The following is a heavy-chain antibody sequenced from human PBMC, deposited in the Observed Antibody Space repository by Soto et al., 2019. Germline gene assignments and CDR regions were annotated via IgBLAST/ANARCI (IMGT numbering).Heavy chain of an antibody. Sequence: EVQLVESGGGLVQPGGSLRLSCAASGFTFSNSGMNWVRQAPGKGLEWVSYISSRSSTIYYADSVKGRFTISRDNAKNSLFLQMNSLRDEDTAVYYCARDAYCGGDCYSANYWYFDLWGRGTLVTVSS. J-gene: IGHJ2*01. V-gene: IGHV3-48*02. CDR3: ARDAYCGGDCYSANYWYFDL. D-gene: IGHD2-21*02. CDR2: ISSRSSTI. CDR1: GFTFSNSG.